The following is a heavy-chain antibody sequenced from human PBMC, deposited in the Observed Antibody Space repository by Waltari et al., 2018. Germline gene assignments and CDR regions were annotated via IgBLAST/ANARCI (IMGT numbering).Heavy chain of an antibody. CDR2: INPYSGGT. D-gene: IGHD2-2*01. CDR3: VRDGRFCSSTTCYSNDPFHD. J-gene: IGHJ4*02. Sequence: VQLGQSGAEVKMPGASVRVSCKTSGYTFSGYSIHWVRQAPGQGLEGMGRINPYSGGTNYAQMFQGRVTMTADTSITTAYMELAGLTSDDTAVYYCVRDGRFCSSTTCYSNDPFHDWGQGTLVTVSS. CDR1: GYTFSGYS. V-gene: IGHV1-2*06.